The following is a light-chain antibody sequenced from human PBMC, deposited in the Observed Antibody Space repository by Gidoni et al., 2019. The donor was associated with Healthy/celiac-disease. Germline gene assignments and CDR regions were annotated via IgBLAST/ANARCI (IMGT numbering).Light chain of an antibody. CDR1: QSISSW. CDR3: RQYNSYYT. Sequence: DIQMTQSPSTLSASVGDRVTITCRASQSISSWLAWYQQKPGKAPKLLIYDASSLESGVPSRFSGSGSGTEFTLTISSLQPDDFATYYCRQYNSYYTFGQGTKLEIK. J-gene: IGKJ2*01. V-gene: IGKV1-5*01. CDR2: DAS.